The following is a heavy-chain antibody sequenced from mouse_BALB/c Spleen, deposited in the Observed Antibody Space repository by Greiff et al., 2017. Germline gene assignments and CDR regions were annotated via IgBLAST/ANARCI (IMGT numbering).Heavy chain of an antibody. V-gene: IGHV5-4*02. CDR3: ARELTGKSPFAY. CDR1: GFTFSSFG. D-gene: IGHD4-1*01. Sequence: EVKLVESGGGLVQPGGSRKLSCAASGFTFSSFGMHWVRQAPEKRLEWVATISDGGSYTYYPDSVKGRFTISRDNAKNNLYLQMSSLKSEDTAMYYCARELTGKSPFAYWGQGTLVTVSA. CDR2: ISDGGSYT. J-gene: IGHJ3*01.